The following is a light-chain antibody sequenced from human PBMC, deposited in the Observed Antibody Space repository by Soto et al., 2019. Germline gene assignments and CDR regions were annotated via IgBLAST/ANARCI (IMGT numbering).Light chain of an antibody. Sequence: EIVLTQSPGTLSLSPGERATLSCRASQSVSSSYLAWYQQKPGQAPRLLIYGASSRATGIPDRFSGSGSGTDLTLTISRPEPEDFAVYYCQQYCSSPTFGQGTKVEIK. V-gene: IGKV3-20*01. CDR3: QQYCSSPT. CDR1: QSVSSSY. CDR2: GAS. J-gene: IGKJ1*01.